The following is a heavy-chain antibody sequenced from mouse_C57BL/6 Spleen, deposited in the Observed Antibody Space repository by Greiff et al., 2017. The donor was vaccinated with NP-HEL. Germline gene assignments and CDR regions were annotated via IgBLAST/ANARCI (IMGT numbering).Heavy chain of an antibody. Sequence: EVQLQESGPGMVKPSQSLSLTCTVTGYSITSGYDWHWIRHFPGNKLEWTGYISYSGSTNYNPSLKSRISITHDTSKNHFFLKLNSVTTEDTATYYCARGELGAMDYWGQGTSVTVSS. J-gene: IGHJ4*01. CDR1: GYSITSGYD. CDR2: ISYSGST. CDR3: ARGELGAMDY. V-gene: IGHV3-1*01. D-gene: IGHD4-1*01.